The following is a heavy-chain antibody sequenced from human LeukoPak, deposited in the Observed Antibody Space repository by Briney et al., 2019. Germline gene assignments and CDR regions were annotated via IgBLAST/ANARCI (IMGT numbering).Heavy chain of an antibody. V-gene: IGHV3-48*04. CDR3: AREGPRLTYDY. CDR1: GFTFSSYS. CDR2: ISSSGSTI. Sequence: GGSLRLSCAASGFTFSSYSMNWVRQAPGKGLEWVSYISSSGSTIYYADSVKGRFTISRDNAKNSLYLQMNSLRAEDTAVYYCAREGPRLTYDYWGQGTLVTVSS. J-gene: IGHJ4*02.